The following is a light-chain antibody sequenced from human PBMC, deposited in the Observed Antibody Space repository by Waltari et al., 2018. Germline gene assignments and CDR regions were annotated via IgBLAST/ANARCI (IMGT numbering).Light chain of an antibody. V-gene: IGLV6-57*04. CDR1: SGSIVTNY. J-gene: IGLJ3*02. CDR2: EDN. Sequence: NFLLTQPHSVSESPGKTVTISCTRSSGSIVTNYVQWYQQRPGSAPTTVIYEDNERSSGVPDRFSASIDSSSNSASLIISGLQTEDEADYYCQSHDPSNWVFGGGTKLTVL. CDR3: QSHDPSNWV.